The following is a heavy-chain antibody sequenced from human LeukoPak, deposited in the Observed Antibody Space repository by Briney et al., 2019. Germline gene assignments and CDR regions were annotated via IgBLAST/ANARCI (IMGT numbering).Heavy chain of an antibody. D-gene: IGHD6-13*01. V-gene: IGHV5-51*01. CDR3: ARGMSAALFDY. CDR2: IYPDDSDT. CDR1: AYSFTSYW. Sequence: GESLKISCKGYAYSFTSYWIGWVRQMPGKGLEWMGIIYPDDSDTRYSPSFQGQVTISADKSINPAYLQLSSLKASDTAMYYCARGMSAALFDYWGQGTLVTVS. J-gene: IGHJ4*02.